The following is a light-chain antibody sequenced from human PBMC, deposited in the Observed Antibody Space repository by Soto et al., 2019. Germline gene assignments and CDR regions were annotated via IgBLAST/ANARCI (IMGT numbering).Light chain of an antibody. CDR2: SNN. J-gene: IGLJ2*01. V-gene: IGLV1-44*01. CDR1: SCNIGSNP. Sequence: QSVLTQPPSASGTPGQRVTISCSGSSCNIGSNPVNSYQQLPGAAPKLLMHSNNHRPSGVPARFSGSKSGTSASLAISGLQAEDEADFYCAAWDASLYGPVFGGGTKVTVL. CDR3: AAWDASLYGPV.